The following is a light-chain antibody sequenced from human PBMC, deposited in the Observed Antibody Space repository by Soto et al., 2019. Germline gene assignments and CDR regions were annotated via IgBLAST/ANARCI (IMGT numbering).Light chain of an antibody. CDR2: DAS. CDR3: QQYNSYPWT. J-gene: IGKJ1*01. V-gene: IGKV1D-16*01. Sequence: DIQMTQSPSSVSASVGDRVTITCRASQAIDSWLAWYQQKPGEAPKLLIYDASSLESGVPSRFSGSGSGTEFTLTISSLQPDDFATYYCQQYNSYPWTFGQGTKVEIK. CDR1: QAIDSW.